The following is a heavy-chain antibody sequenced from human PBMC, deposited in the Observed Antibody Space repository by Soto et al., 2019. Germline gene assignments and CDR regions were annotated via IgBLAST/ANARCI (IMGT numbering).Heavy chain of an antibody. V-gene: IGHV1-18*01. CDR1: GYTFTSYG. Sequence: ASVKVSCKASGYTFTSYGISWVRQAPGQGLEWMGWISAYNGNTNYAQKLQGRVTMTTDTSTSTAYMELRSLRSDDTAVYYCARIPTDYSGSYGGRVSGRSYYFDDWGPGTLVTVAS. CDR2: ISAYNGNT. J-gene: IGHJ4*02. CDR3: ARIPTDYSGSYGGRVSGRSYYFDD. D-gene: IGHD1-26*01.